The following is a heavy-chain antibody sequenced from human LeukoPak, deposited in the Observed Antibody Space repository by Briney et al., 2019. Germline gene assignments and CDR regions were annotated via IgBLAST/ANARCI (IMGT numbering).Heavy chain of an antibody. D-gene: IGHD3-10*01. Sequence: GRSLRLSCAASGFTFSSYAMHWVRQAPGKGLEWVAVISYDGSNKYYADSVKGRFTISRDNSKNTLYLQMNSLRAEDTAVYYCARSTSAALVPIDYWGQGTLVTVSS. CDR2: ISYDGSNK. J-gene: IGHJ4*02. V-gene: IGHV3-30*04. CDR3: ARSTSAALVPIDY. CDR1: GFTFSSYA.